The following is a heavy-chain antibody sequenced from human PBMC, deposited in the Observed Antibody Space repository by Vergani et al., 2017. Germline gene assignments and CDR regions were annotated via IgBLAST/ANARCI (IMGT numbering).Heavy chain of an antibody. CDR3: ARDGSGGSPFAMDV. V-gene: IGHV1-18*01. J-gene: IGHJ6*02. CDR1: GYTFTNYG. Sequence: QVQLVQSGAEVKKPGASVKVSCKTSGYTFTNYGISWVRQAPGQGLEWMGWISAYNGDTKYAQKLQGRVTMTKDTSTSTVDMELSSLRSEDTAMYYCARDGSGGSPFAMDVWGQGTTVTVSS. D-gene: IGHD2-15*01. CDR2: ISAYNGDT.